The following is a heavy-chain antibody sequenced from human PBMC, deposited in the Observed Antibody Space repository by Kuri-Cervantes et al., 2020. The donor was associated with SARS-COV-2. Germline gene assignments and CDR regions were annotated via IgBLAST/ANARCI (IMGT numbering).Heavy chain of an antibody. V-gene: IGHV3-15*01. Sequence: LSLTCAAPGFTFSNAWTSWVRQAPGKGLEWVGRMKSKTDGGTTDYAAPVKGRFTIARDDSKNTLYLQMNSLKTEDTAVYYCTTLASGIVVLPAAITYYYYMDVWGKGTTVTVSS. CDR3: TTLASGIVVLPAAITYYYYMDV. CDR1: GFTFSNAW. D-gene: IGHD2-2*02. J-gene: IGHJ6*03. CDR2: MKSKTDGGTT.